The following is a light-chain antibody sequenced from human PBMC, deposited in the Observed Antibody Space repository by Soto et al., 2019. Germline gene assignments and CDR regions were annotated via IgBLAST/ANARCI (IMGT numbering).Light chain of an antibody. Sequence: DIQMTQSPSTLSASVGDRVTITCRASQSISSWLAWYQQKPGKAPKLLIYDASSLESGVPSRFSGTGSGTEFTLTISSLQPDDFATYYCQQYHTSPWTFGQGTKVDI. CDR1: QSISSW. J-gene: IGKJ1*01. CDR2: DAS. V-gene: IGKV1-5*01. CDR3: QQYHTSPWT.